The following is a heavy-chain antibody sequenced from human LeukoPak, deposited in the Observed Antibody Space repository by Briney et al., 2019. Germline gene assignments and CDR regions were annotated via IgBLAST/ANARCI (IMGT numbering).Heavy chain of an antibody. CDR1: GGSISSSSYY. CDR2: IYYTGST. CDR3: ARQKGGVAGLKYYFDF. Sequence: SETLSLTCTVSGGSISSSSYYWGWIRQPPGKGLEWIGSIYYTGSTYYKPSLKSRVTISVDTSKNQFSLKLSSVTAADTTVYYCARQKGGVAGLKYYFDFWGQGTLVTVSS. V-gene: IGHV4-39*01. J-gene: IGHJ4*02. D-gene: IGHD6-19*01.